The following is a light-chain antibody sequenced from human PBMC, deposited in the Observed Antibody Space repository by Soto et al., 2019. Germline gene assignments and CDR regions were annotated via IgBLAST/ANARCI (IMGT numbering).Light chain of an antibody. CDR3: QGGFT. CDR1: QSISNW. V-gene: IGKV1-5*01. CDR2: DAS. Sequence: DIQMTQSPSTLSASVGDRVTITCRASQSISNWLAWYQQRPGKAPKLLIYDASSLQTGVPSRFSGSGSGTEFTLTIASLQPGDFAAYYCQGGFTFGPGTKVDIK. J-gene: IGKJ3*01.